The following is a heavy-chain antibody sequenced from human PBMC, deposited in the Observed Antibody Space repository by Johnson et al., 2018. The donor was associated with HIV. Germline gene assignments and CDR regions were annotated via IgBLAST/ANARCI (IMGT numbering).Heavy chain of an antibody. V-gene: IGHV3-66*01. D-gene: IGHD6-6*01. Sequence: VQLVESGGGLVKPGGSLRLSCAASGFTFSDYYMSWIRQAPGKGLEWVSVIYSGGRTYYADFVQGRFTISRDNSKNTVYLLMNSLRGEDTAVYYCARESSSSSGAFDSWGQGTMVTVSS. CDR2: IYSGGRT. CDR3: ARESSSSSGAFDS. J-gene: IGHJ3*02. CDR1: GFTFSDYY.